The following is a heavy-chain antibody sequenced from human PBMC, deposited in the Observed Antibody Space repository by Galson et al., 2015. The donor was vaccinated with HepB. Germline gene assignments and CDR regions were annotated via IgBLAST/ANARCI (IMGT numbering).Heavy chain of an antibody. CDR2: ISSTDNSI. V-gene: IGHV3-48*01. J-gene: IGHJ4*02. CDR3: ARYYGDYRAFDY. D-gene: IGHD4-17*01. Sequence: SLRLSCAASGFTFSSYGMNWVRQAPGKGPEWVAYISSTDNSIYYADSVKGRFTISRDNPKKSLYLEMNGLRVEDTAVYYCARYYGDYRAFDYWGQGTLVSVSS. CDR1: GFTFSSYG.